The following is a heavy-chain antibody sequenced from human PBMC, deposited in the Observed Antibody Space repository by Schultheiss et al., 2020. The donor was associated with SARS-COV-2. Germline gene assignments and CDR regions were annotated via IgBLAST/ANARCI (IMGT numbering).Heavy chain of an antibody. CDR3: ARDSGYDSVVVWFDP. V-gene: IGHV4-34*01. CDR1: GGSFSGYY. CDR2: IYHSGST. Sequence: SETLSLTCAVYGGSFSGYYWSWIRQSPGKGLEWIGHIYHSGSTNYNPSLKSRVTISVDTSKNQFSLKLSSVTAADTAVYYCARDSGYDSVVVWFDPWGQGTLVTVSS. D-gene: IGHD5-12*01. J-gene: IGHJ5*02.